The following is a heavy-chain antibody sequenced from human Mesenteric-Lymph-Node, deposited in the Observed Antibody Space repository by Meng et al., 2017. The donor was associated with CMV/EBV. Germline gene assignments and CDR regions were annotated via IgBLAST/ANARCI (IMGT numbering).Heavy chain of an antibody. V-gene: IGHV3-30*02. J-gene: IGHJ4*02. CDR1: GFTFSSYG. CDR3: ARKPPDF. CDR2: IRYDGSNK. Sequence: GESLKISCAASGFTFSSYGMHWVRQAPGKGLEWVAFIRYDGSNKYYADSVKGRFTISRDNSKNTLYLQMNSLRAEDTAVYYCARKPPDFWGQGTLVTVSS.